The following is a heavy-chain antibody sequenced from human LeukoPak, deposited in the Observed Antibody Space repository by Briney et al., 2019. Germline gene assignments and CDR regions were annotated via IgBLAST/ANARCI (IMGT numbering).Heavy chain of an antibody. V-gene: IGHV4-30-2*01. Sequence: KPWETLSLPCALSGGSIRRGAYSWSWIRRPPGKGLEWVGYIYQSGSNYCNPSFKSRVTISVDRSKNQFSLKLSSVTAADTAVYYCARAYCGGDCYTYYYYGMDVWGQGTTVTVSS. D-gene: IGHD2-21*02. CDR2: IYQSGSN. CDR3: ARAYCGGDCYTYYYYGMDV. J-gene: IGHJ6*02. CDR1: GGSIRRGAYS.